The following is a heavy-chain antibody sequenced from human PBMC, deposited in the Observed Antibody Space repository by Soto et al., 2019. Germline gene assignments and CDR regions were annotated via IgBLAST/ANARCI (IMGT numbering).Heavy chain of an antibody. V-gene: IGHV1-18*04. CDR2: ISANSGNT. CDR3: ATAGNYDSSGRDF. CDR1: GFIFNNYA. Sequence: ASVKVSCKAFGFIFNNYAISWVRQAPGQGLEWMGWISANSGNTNYAQKLQGRVTMTTDTSTSTAYMELRSLRSDDTAVYYCATAGNYDSSGRDFWGQGTLVTVSS. J-gene: IGHJ4*02. D-gene: IGHD3-22*01.